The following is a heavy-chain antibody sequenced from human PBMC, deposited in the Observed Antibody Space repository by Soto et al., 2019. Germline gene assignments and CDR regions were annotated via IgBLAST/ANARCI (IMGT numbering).Heavy chain of an antibody. CDR3: AREESYCTNGVCSSYYYYGMDV. J-gene: IGHJ6*02. CDR1: GDTITCYY. D-gene: IGHD2-8*01. Sequence: SVKASCKASGDTITCYYMNWVRQAPGQGLECLGIINPSGGSTSYAQKFQGRVTMTRDTSTSTVYMELSSLRSEDTAVYYCAREESYCTNGVCSSYYYYGMDVWGQGTTVTVSS. V-gene: IGHV1-46*01. CDR2: INPSGGST.